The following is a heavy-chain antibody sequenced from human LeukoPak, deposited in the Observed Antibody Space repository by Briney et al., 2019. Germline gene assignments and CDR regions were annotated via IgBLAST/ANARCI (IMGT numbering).Heavy chain of an antibody. D-gene: IGHD6-19*01. Sequence: GASVKFSCKASGYTFTSYGISWVRQAPGQGLEWMGWINTNTGNPTYAQGFTGRFVFSLDTSVSTAYLQISSLKAEDTAVYYCARGYGPAGTPFDYWGQGTLVTVSS. CDR2: INTNTGNP. J-gene: IGHJ4*02. CDR1: GYTFTSYG. V-gene: IGHV7-4-1*02. CDR3: ARGYGPAGTPFDY.